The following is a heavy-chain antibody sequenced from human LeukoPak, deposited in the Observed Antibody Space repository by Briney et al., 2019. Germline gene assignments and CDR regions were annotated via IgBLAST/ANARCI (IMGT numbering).Heavy chain of an antibody. D-gene: IGHD2-2*01. CDR1: GGSFSGYY. J-gene: IGHJ4*02. CDR3: VRHEDPYQPINY. Sequence: SETLSLTCAVYGGSFSGYYWGWIRQPPGKGLEWIASIYYSGTTYYNPSLKSRLTISVGPSNNQLSLRLSSVTAADTAIYYCVRHEDPYQPINYWGQGTLVTVSS. CDR2: IYYSGTT. V-gene: IGHV4-39*01.